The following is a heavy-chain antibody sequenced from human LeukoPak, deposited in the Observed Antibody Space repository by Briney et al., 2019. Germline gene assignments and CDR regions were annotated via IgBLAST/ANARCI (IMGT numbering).Heavy chain of an antibody. CDR1: GYSIASGYL. CDR2: ICHSGRT. D-gene: IGHD1-26*01. J-gene: IGHJ4*02. V-gene: IGHV4-38-2*02. Sequence: SETLSLTCTVSGYSIASGYLWGWIRQTPEKGLEWIATICHSGRTYYNLSLKSRVTISMDTSRNQFSLKVTSVTAADTALYFCARGGPWELSHRDYFDYWGQGTLVTVSP. CDR3: ARGGPWELSHRDYFDY.